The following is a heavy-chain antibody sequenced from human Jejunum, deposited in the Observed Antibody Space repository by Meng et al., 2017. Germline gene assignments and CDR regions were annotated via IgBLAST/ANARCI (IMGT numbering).Heavy chain of an antibody. CDR2: IFYSGTT. D-gene: IGHD6-13*01. V-gene: IGHV4-39*07. CDR1: GGSISTAGYY. J-gene: IGHJ5*02. CDR3: ARDTAGFGP. Sequence: QPPLQESGPGLVKPSEALALTCAVSGGSISTAGYYWGWIRQSPGKGLEWIGSIFYSGTTYYNPSLKSRVTISIDTSKNQFSLKMNSVTAADTAVYYCARDTAGFGPWGQGTLVTVSS.